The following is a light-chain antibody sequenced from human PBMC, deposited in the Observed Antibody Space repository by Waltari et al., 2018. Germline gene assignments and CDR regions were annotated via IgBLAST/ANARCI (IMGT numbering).Light chain of an antibody. J-gene: IGLJ2*01. CDR2: GRN. V-gene: IGLV1-40*01. Sequence: QSGLTQPPSVSGAPGQTISISCTGSSSNIGAGYDIFWYQQLPGAAPHLPSSGRNNRPAGVPVRFSGSQSGTSASLAITGLQAEDEADYYCQSYDPSRSEVVFGGGTKLTVL. CDR1: SSNIGAGYD. CDR3: QSYDPSRSEVV.